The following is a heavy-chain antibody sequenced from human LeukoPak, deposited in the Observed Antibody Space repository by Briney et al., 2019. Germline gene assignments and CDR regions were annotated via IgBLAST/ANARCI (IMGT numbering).Heavy chain of an antibody. CDR3: ASSYMQAGTAWLAFDI. V-gene: IGHV1-46*01. D-gene: IGHD6-19*01. Sequence: GASVKVSCKASGYTFTSYYMHWVRQAPGQGLEWMGIINPSGGSTSYAQKFQGRVTMTRDTSTSTVYMELSSLRSEDTAVYYCASSYMQAGTAWLAFDIWGQGTMVTVSS. CDR2: INPSGGST. J-gene: IGHJ3*02. CDR1: GYTFTSYY.